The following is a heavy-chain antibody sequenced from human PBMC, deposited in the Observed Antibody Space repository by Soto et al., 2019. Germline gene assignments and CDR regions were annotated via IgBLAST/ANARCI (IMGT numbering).Heavy chain of an antibody. V-gene: IGHV3-30*18. Sequence: GGSLRLSCAASGFTFSSYGMHWVRQAPGKGLEWVAVISYDGSNKYYADSVKGRFTISRDNSKNTLYLQMNSLRAEDTAVYYCAKDLLIAAADYYYYYGMDVWGQGTTVTVSS. CDR2: ISYDGSNK. D-gene: IGHD6-13*01. CDR1: GFTFSSYG. CDR3: AKDLLIAAADYYYYYGMDV. J-gene: IGHJ6*02.